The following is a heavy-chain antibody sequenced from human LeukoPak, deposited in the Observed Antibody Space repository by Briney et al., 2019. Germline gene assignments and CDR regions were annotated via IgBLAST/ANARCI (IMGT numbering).Heavy chain of an antibody. Sequence: SETLSLTCTVSGGSISSYYWSWIRQPPGKGLEWIGYIYYSGSTKYNPSLKSRVTISVDTSKNQFSLKLSSVTAADTAVYYCAGVGGYSYGSFDYWGQGTLVTVSS. D-gene: IGHD5-18*01. CDR2: IYYSGST. CDR3: AGVGGYSYGSFDY. V-gene: IGHV4-59*01. J-gene: IGHJ4*02. CDR1: GGSISSYY.